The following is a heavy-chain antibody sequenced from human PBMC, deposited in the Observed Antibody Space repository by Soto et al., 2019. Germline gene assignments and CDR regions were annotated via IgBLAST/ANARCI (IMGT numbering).Heavy chain of an antibody. CDR3: ARDRPLSWSSSSRIGYYYGMDV. V-gene: IGHV6-1*01. Sequence: KQSQTLSLTCAISGDSVSSNSAAWNWIRQSPSRGLEWLGRTYYRSKWYNDYAVSVKSRITINPDTSKNQFSLQLNSVTPEDTAVYYCARDRPLSWSSSSRIGYYYGMDVWGQGTTVTVSS. CDR2: TYYRSKWYN. J-gene: IGHJ6*02. D-gene: IGHD6-6*01. CDR1: GDSVSSNSAA.